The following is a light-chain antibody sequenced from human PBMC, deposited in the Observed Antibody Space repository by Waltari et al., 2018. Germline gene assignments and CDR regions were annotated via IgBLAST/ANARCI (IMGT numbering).Light chain of an antibody. Sequence: SYVLTQPPSVSVAPGKTARITCGGNSIGTKSVPWYQQKHGQAPVLVLYYDSDRPPGIPERFSGTNSGNTATLTISRVEAGDEADYYCQVWDNRSDHVVFGGGTTLTVL. CDR1: SIGTKS. J-gene: IGLJ2*01. CDR2: YDS. CDR3: QVWDNRSDHVV. V-gene: IGLV3-21*04.